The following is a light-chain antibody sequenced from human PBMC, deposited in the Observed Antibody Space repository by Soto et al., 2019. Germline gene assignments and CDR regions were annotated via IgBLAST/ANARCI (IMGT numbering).Light chain of an antibody. CDR2: GAT. Sequence: EIVLTQSPGTLSLSPGDRATLSCRASQSVSFSYLAWYQQTAGQAPRLLIYGATSRATGIPDRFSGSESGTDFPLTISRLEPEYFAFYYCQQYGSSPLTFGGGTKVEIK. J-gene: IGKJ4*01. V-gene: IGKV3-20*01. CDR1: QSVSFSY. CDR3: QQYGSSPLT.